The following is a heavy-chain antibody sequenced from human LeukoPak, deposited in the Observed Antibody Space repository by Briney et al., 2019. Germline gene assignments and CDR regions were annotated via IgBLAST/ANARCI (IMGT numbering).Heavy chain of an antibody. D-gene: IGHD3-3*01. CDR1: GGTFSSYA. CDR2: IIPIFGTA. V-gene: IGHV1-69*13. J-gene: IGHJ6*02. CDR3: ARGSYQRDAYDFWSGYHMDV. Sequence: GASVKVSCKASGGTFSSYAISWVRQAPGQGLEWMGGIIPIFGTANYAQKFQGRVTITADESTSTAYMELSSLRSEDTAVYYCARGSYQRDAYDFWSGYHMDVWGQGTTVTVSS.